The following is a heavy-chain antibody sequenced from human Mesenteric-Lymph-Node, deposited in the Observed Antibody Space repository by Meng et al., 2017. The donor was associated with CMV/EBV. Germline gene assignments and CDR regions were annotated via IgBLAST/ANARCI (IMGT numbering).Heavy chain of an antibody. CDR3: ARIMDSGWLDP. CDR1: GYSFTKYL. V-gene: IGHV1-3*01. Sequence: SCKASGYSFTKYLIHWARQAPGQRLEWLGWINPGNSNTNYVEQFQGRVTFTRDTSASTTYMELRSLRSEDMGIYYCARIMDSGWLDPWGQGTLVTVSS. CDR2: INPGNSNT. D-gene: IGHD3-16*01. J-gene: IGHJ5*02.